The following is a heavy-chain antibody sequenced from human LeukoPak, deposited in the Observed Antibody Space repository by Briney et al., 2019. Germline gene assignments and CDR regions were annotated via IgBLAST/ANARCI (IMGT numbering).Heavy chain of an antibody. J-gene: IGHJ4*02. CDR2: ISYDGSYK. CDR3: ARASMVLYYFDY. Sequence: PGRSLRLSCAASGFTFSSYAMHWVRQAPGKGLEWVAIISYDGSYKSNADSVKGRFTISRDNSKNTLYLQMNSLRAEDTAVYYCARASMVLYYFDYWGQGTLVTVSS. V-gene: IGHV3-30*04. CDR1: GFTFSSYA. D-gene: IGHD2/OR15-2a*01.